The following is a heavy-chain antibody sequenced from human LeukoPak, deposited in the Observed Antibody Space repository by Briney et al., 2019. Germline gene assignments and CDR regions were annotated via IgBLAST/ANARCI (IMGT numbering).Heavy chain of an antibody. J-gene: IGHJ4*02. CDR1: GYTFTSYY. CDR3: ARGVAVAGTGAVDY. D-gene: IGHD6-19*01. CDR2: IIPIFGTA. Sequence: GASVKVSCKASGYTFTSYYMHWVRQAPGQGLEWMGGIIPIFGTANYAQKFQGRVTITADESTSTAYMELSSLRSEDTAVYYCARGVAVAGTGAVDYWGQGTLVTVSS. V-gene: IGHV1-69*13.